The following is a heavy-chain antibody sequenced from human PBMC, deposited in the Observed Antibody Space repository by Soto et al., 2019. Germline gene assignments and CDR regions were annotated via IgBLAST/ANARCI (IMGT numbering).Heavy chain of an antibody. CDR2: ISAYNGNT. Sequence: ASVKVSCKASGYTFTSYGISWVRQAPGQGLEWMGWISAYNGNTNYAQKLQGRVTMTTDTSTSTAYMELRSLRSDDTAVYYCARDRVWAYCGGDCYSAFDYWGQGTLVTVSS. V-gene: IGHV1-18*01. CDR1: GYTFTSYG. J-gene: IGHJ4*02. CDR3: ARDRVWAYCGGDCYSAFDY. D-gene: IGHD2-21*02.